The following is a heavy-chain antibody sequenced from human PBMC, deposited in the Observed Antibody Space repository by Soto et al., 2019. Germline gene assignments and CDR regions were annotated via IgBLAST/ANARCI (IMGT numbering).Heavy chain of an antibody. D-gene: IGHD6-19*01. CDR3: ARGIAVAGFNYYGMDA. V-gene: IGHV4-59*01. J-gene: IGHJ6*02. Sequence: SETLSLTCTVSGGSISSYYWSWIRQPPGKGLEWIGYIYYSGSTNYNPSLKSRVTISVDTSKNQFSLKLSSVTAADTAVLYWARGIAVAGFNYYGMDAWGQGTTVTVSS. CDR1: GGSISSYY. CDR2: IYYSGST.